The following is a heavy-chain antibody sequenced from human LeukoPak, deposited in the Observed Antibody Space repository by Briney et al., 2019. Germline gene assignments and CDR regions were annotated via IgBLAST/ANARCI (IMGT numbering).Heavy chain of an antibody. D-gene: IGHD2-15*01. Sequence: SETLSLTCTVSGGSISSYYWSWIRQPPGKGLEWIGYIYYSGTTNYNPSLKSRVTISVDTSKNQFSLKLSSVTAADTAVYYCARSPLSCSGGSCYSDYWGQGTLVTVSS. V-gene: IGHV4-59*01. J-gene: IGHJ4*02. CDR2: IYYSGTT. CDR1: GGSISSYY. CDR3: ARSPLSCSGGSCYSDY.